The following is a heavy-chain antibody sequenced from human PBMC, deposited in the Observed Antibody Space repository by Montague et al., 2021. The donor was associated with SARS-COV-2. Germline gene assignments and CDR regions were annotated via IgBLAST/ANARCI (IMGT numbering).Heavy chain of an antibody. Sequence: CAISGDSVSSNTATWNWIRQSPSRGLEWLGRTYYRSKWYHDYAVSLKSRITINPDTSKNQFSLQLSSVAPEDTAVFYCARTTTRMLYPRYAFDIWGQGTMVTVSS. CDR1: GDSVSSNTAT. V-gene: IGHV6-1*01. D-gene: IGHD2-15*01. CDR2: TYYRSKWYH. J-gene: IGHJ3*02. CDR3: ARTTTRMLYPRYAFDI.